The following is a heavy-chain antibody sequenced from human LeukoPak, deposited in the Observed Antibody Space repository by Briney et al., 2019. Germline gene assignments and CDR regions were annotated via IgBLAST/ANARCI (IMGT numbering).Heavy chain of an antibody. V-gene: IGHV3-30-3*01. Sequence: GGSLRLSCAASGFTFSSSWMSWVRQAPGKGLEWVAVISYDGSNKYYADSVKGRFTISRDNSKNTLYLQMNSLRAEDTAVYYCARFPYSGSYYYFDYWGQGTLVTVPS. CDR2: ISYDGSNK. CDR1: GFTFSSSW. D-gene: IGHD1-26*01. CDR3: ARFPYSGSYYYFDY. J-gene: IGHJ4*02.